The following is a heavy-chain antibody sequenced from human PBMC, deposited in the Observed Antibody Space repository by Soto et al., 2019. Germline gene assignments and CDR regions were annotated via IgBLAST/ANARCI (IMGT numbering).Heavy chain of an antibody. CDR3: ARRKERSGPHYFDS. J-gene: IGHJ4*02. CDR2: INPYNGNA. D-gene: IGHD6-25*01. Sequence: ASVKVSCKASGYTFTGYYMHWVLQAPGQGLEWMGWINPYNGNAGYAQKFQGRVTMTRNTSISTAYMELSSLRSEDTAVYFCARRKERSGPHYFDSWGQGTLVTVSS. CDR1: GYTFTGYY. V-gene: IGHV1-8*02.